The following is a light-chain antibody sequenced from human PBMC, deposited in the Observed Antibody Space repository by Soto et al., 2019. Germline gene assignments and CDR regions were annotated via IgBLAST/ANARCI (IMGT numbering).Light chain of an antibody. CDR3: CSYAARRYV. V-gene: IGLV2-23*02. CDR1: SSDVGSYNL. J-gene: IGLJ1*01. CDR2: EVS. Sequence: QSVLTQPASVSGSPGQLITISCTGTSSDVGSYNLVSWYQQHPGKAPKLMIYEVSKRPSGVSNRFSGSKSGNTASLTISGLQAEDEADYYCCSYAARRYVFGTGTKVTVL.